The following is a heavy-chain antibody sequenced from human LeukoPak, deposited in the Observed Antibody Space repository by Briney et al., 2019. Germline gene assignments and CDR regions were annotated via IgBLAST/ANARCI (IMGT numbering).Heavy chain of an antibody. Sequence: GGSLRLSCAASGFSFSSYAMSWVRQAPGEGLEWVSAISASGGTTYYADSVKGRFTISRDNSKNTLYLQMNSLRAEDTAVYFCANVYYYGSGSYESRYFDYWGQGTLVTVSS. CDR3: ANVYYYGSGSYESRYFDY. D-gene: IGHD3-10*01. CDR1: GFSFSSYA. CDR2: ISASGGTT. J-gene: IGHJ4*02. V-gene: IGHV3-23*01.